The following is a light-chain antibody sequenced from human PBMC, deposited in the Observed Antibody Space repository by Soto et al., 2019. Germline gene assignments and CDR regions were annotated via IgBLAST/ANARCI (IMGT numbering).Light chain of an antibody. Sequence: QSALTQPASVSGSPGQSITISCTGTSSDVGGYNSVSWYQVHPGKAPQLILYDVGDRPSGVSYRFSGSKSGNTASLTISGLQAADEADYFCSSFTSSMTNVFGSWTKLTVL. V-gene: IGLV2-14*03. CDR1: SSDVGGYNS. J-gene: IGLJ1*01. CDR2: DVG. CDR3: SSFTSSMTNV.